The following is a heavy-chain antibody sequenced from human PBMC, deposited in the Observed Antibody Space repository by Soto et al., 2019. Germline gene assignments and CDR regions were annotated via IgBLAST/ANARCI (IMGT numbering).Heavy chain of an antibody. J-gene: IGHJ5*02. CDR1: GYSISNGYY. CDR3: ARQIRGGLLAAAGTSWFDP. D-gene: IGHD6-13*01. CDR2: IYHSGNT. V-gene: IGHV4-38-2*01. Sequence: SETLSLTCAVSGYSISNGYYWSWIRQHPGKGLEWIGNIYHSGNTYYNPSLKSRLTISVDTSKNHFSLKLSSVTAADTAVYYCARQIRGGLLAAAGTSWFDPWGQGTLVTVSS.